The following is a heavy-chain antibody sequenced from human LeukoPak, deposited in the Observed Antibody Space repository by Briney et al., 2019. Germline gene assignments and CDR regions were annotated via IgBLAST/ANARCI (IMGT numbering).Heavy chain of an antibody. D-gene: IGHD3-22*01. CDR3: ARSRDYYDSSGYDY. CDR1: GFTFSSYS. J-gene: IGHJ4*02. V-gene: IGHV3-30*03. CDR2: ISYDGSNK. Sequence: GGSLRLSCAASGFTFSSYSMHWVRQAPGKGLEWVAVISYDGSNKYYADSVKGRFTISRDNAKNSLYLQMNSLRAEDTAVYYCARSRDYYDSSGYDYWGQGTLVTVSS.